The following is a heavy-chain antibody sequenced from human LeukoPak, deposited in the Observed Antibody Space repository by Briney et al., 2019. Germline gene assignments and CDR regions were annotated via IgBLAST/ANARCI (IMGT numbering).Heavy chain of an antibody. CDR1: GFTFSSYA. Sequence: PGGSLRLSCAASGFTFSSYAMSWVRQAPGKGLEWVSAISGSGGSTYCADSVKGRFTISRDNSKNTLYLQMNSLRAEDTAVYYCAKPEGEVVTPYDAFDIWGQGTMVTVSS. CDR3: AKPEGEVVTPYDAFDI. D-gene: IGHD2-15*01. CDR2: ISGSGGST. V-gene: IGHV3-23*01. J-gene: IGHJ3*02.